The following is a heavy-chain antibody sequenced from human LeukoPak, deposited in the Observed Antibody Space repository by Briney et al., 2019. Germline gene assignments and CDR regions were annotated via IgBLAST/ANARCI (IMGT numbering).Heavy chain of an antibody. D-gene: IGHD6-13*01. CDR1: GFTFSNYG. Sequence: GGSLRLSCAASGFTFSNYGMSWVRQAPGKGLEWVSAISGSGGSTYYADSVKGRFTISRDNSKNTLYLQMNSLRAEDTAVYYCAKGYSSSWYKFGYWGQGTLVTVSS. CDR2: ISGSGGST. CDR3: AKGYSSSWYKFGY. J-gene: IGHJ4*02. V-gene: IGHV3-23*01.